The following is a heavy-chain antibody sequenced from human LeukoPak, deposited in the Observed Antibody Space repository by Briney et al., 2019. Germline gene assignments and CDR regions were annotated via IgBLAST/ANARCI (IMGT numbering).Heavy chain of an antibody. CDR3: ARVGYQLKYYYYGMDV. V-gene: IGHV3-66*01. CDR1: GFTVSSNC. CDR2: IYSGGST. Sequence: HPGGSLRLSCAASGFTVSSNCMSWVRQAPGKGLEWVSVIYSGGSTYYADSVKGRFTISRDNSKNTLYLQMNSLRAEDTAVYYCARVGYQLKYYYYGMDVWGQGTTVTVSS. D-gene: IGHD2-2*01. J-gene: IGHJ6*02.